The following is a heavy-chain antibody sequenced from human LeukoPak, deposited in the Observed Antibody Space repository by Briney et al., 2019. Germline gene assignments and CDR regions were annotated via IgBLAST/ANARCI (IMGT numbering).Heavy chain of an antibody. J-gene: IGHJ6*03. V-gene: IGHV4-59*11. CDR2: IHYSGMT. CDR1: DDSISSHF. D-gene: IGHD6-19*01. Sequence: PSETLSLTCSVSDDSISSHFWSWTRQPPGKGLEWIGYIHYSGMTNYNPSLKSRATLSVDTSTNQFSLKLTSVTAADTAFFCAREASSDPRLSSYFLDVWGEGTAVTVSS. CDR3: AREASSDPRLSSYFLDV.